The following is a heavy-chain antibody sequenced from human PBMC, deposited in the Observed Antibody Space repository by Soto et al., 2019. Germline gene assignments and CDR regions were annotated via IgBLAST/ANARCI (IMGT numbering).Heavy chain of an antibody. CDR2: ISGSGGST. J-gene: IGHJ4*02. CDR3: AKDRRGYCSGGSCWYYFDY. D-gene: IGHD2-15*01. V-gene: IGHV3-23*01. CDR1: GCTLSSYA. Sequence: EVQLLESGGGLVQPGGSLRLSCAASGCTLSSYAMSWVRQAPGKGLEWVSAISGSGGSTYYADSVKGRFTISRDNSKNTLYLQINSLRAEDTAVYYCAKDRRGYCSGGSCWYYFDYWGQGTLVTVSS.